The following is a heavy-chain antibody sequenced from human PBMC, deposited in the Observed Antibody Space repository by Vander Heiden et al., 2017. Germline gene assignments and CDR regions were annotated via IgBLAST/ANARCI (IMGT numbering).Heavy chain of an antibody. Sequence: QVHLVQSGAEVKKPGASVKVSCKAAGYTFSSYGISWVRQSTGQGLAWMGWISAYNGNTNYAQKLQGRVTMTTDTSTSTAYMELRSLRSADTAVYYCARVSPTVFPPLDFQHWGQGTLVTVSS. CDR2: ISAYNGNT. J-gene: IGHJ1*01. CDR3: ARVSPTVFPPLDFQH. V-gene: IGHV1-18*01. D-gene: IGHD2-21*01. CDR1: GYTFSSYG.